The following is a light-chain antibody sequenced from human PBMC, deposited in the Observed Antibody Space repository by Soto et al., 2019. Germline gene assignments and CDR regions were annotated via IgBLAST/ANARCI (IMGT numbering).Light chain of an antibody. J-gene: IGKJ5*01. CDR1: QGISSY. Sequence: DIQLTQSPSFLSASVGDRVTITCRASQGISSYLAWYQQKPGKAPKLLIYAASTLQSGVPSRFSGSGSGTEFTLTISSLQPEDVATYYCQQLNSYPITFGRGTRLEIK. V-gene: IGKV1-9*01. CDR3: QQLNSYPIT. CDR2: AAS.